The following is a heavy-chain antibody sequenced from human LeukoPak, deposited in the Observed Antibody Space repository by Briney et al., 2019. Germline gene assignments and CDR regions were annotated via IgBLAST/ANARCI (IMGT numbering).Heavy chain of an antibody. CDR1: GYTFNDYY. D-gene: IGHD6-13*01. CDR2: INPNSGGT. CDR3: ARVRIGQQLDKYYYYAMDV. Sequence: ASVKVSCKASGYTFNDYYLHWVRQAPGQGLEWMGWINPNSGGTNYAQKFQGRVTMTTDTSISTAYMEVSRLRSDDTAVYYCARVRIGQQLDKYYYYAMDVWGQGTTVTVSS. J-gene: IGHJ6*02. V-gene: IGHV1-2*02.